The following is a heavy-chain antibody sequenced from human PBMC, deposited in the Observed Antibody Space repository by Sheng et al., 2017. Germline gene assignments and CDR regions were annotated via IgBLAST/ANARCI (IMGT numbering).Heavy chain of an antibody. CDR3: ARHVNVAGTRGMDV. Sequence: QVQLQQWGAGLLKPSETLSLTCAVHGGSLSGYWWSLIRQAPGKGLEWIGEIKDSGRTNHNPSLESRTSISEDTSKNQVSLRMNSVTAADTAVYFCARHVNVAGTRGMDVWGQGITVTVSS. CDR2: IKDSGRT. V-gene: IGHV4-34*04. D-gene: IGHD1-7*01. CDR1: GGSLSGYW. J-gene: IGHJ6*02.